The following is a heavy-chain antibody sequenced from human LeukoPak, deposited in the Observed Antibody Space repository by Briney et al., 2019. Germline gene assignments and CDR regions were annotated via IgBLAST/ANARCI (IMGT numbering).Heavy chain of an antibody. CDR3: AREAGGGWPLYDAFDI. J-gene: IGHJ3*02. D-gene: IGHD6-19*01. V-gene: IGHV3-11*01. CDR1: GFTFSDYY. Sequence: GGSLRLSCAASGFTFSDYYMSWIRQAPGKGLEWVSYISSSGSTIYYADSVKGRFTISRDNAKNSLYLQMNSLRAEDTAVYYCAREAGGGWPLYDAFDIWGQGIMVTVSS. CDR2: ISSSGSTI.